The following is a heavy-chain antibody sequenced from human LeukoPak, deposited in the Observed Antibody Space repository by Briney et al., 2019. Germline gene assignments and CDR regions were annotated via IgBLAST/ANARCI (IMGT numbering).Heavy chain of an antibody. CDR3: ARLLYSSSGPYVY. CDR2: INSDGSTT. V-gene: IGHV3-74*01. D-gene: IGHD3-22*01. J-gene: IGHJ4*02. CDR1: GFTFSNYW. Sequence: GGSLRLSCSASGFTFSNYWMHWVRQAPGKGLLWVSRINSDGSTTNYADSVKGRFTISRDNAKNTLYLQMNSLRAEDTAVYYCARLLYSSSGPYVYWGQGTLVTVSS.